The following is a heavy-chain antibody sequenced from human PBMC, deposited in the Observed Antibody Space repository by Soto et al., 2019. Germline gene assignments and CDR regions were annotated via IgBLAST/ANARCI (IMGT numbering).Heavy chain of an antibody. J-gene: IGHJ5*02. CDR2: IYGSGSA. Sequence: SETLSLTCTVSGGSISGYYWSWIRQPPGKGLEWIGYIYGSGSANYNASLKNRVTISDDRSKNQFSLRLTSVTAADTAVYYCARDQCSGSCSGGYNWFDPWGQGTLVTVSS. CDR1: GGSISGYY. D-gene: IGHD2-15*01. V-gene: IGHV4-59*01. CDR3: ARDQCSGSCSGGYNWFDP.